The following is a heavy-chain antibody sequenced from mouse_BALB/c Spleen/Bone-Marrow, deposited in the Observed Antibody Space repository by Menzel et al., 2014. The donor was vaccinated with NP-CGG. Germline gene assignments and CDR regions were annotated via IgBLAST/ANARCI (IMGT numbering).Heavy chain of an antibody. CDR1: GYTFTGYW. Sequence: QVQLQQSGAELVRPGASVKLSCRTSGYTFTGYWMNWVKQRPEQGLEWIGRIDPYDSETHYNQKFKVKAILTVDKSSSTAYMRPSSLTSEDSAVYYCAYGSSFVFAYWGKGTLVTVSA. J-gene: IGHJ3*01. CDR3: AYGSSFVFAY. CDR2: IDPYDSET. V-gene: IGHV1-74*01. D-gene: IGHD1-1*01.